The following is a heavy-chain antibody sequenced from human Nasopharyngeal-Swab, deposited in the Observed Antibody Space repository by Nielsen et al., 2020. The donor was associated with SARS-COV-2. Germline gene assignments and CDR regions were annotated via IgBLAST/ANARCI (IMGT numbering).Heavy chain of an antibody. V-gene: IGHV3-20*01. CDR1: GFTSDYYG. D-gene: IGHD3-10*01. CDR2: INWNGGST. CDR3: ARDRYYGSGYNWFDP. J-gene: IGHJ5*02. Sequence: GESLKISCAASGFTSDYYGLSRLRQAPGKGLEWGSGINWNGGSTGYADSVKGRFTISRDNAKNSLHLQMNSLRAEDTALYHCARDRYYGSGYNWFDPWGQGTLVTVSS.